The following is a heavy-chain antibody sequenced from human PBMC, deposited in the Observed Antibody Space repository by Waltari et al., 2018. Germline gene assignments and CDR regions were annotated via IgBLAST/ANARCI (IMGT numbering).Heavy chain of an antibody. CDR3: ARHVPLTSTSDGLDV. Sequence: EVQLVQSGAEVKKPGESLKISCQASGSNFNNHWIAWVRQRPGKGLEWMGIIYPPDFDTKYGPSFQGQVTISVDRSTSTAYLQWSSLRVSDTAIYYCARHVPLTSTSDGLDVWGQGTTVTVSS. CDR2: IYPPDFDT. D-gene: IGHD2-21*02. V-gene: IGHV5-51*01. J-gene: IGHJ6*01. CDR1: GSNFNNHW.